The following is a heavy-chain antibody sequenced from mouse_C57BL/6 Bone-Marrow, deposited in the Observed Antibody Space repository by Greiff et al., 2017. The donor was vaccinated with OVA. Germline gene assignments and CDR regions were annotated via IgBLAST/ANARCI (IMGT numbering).Heavy chain of an antibody. J-gene: IGHJ4*01. CDR1: GFTFSSYG. CDR3: ARQIYYSNYVCYAMDY. CDR2: ISSGGSYT. Sequence: EVQLVESGGDLVKPGGSLKLSCAASGFTFSSYGMSWVRQTPDKRLEWVATISSGGSYTYYPDSVKGRFTISRDNAKNTLYLQMSSLKSEDTAMYYCARQIYYSNYVCYAMDYWGQGTSVTVSS. D-gene: IGHD2-5*01. V-gene: IGHV5-6*01.